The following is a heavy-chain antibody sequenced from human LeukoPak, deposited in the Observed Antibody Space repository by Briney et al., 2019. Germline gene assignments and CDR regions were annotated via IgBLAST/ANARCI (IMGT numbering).Heavy chain of an antibody. Sequence: ASVKVSCKASGYTCTIYYIHWVRQAPGQGLEWMGWMNPNSGNTGYAQKFQGRVTMTRNTSISTAYVELSSLRSEDTAVYYCARWRRDSSGYYILDYWGQRTLVTVSS. CDR2: MNPNSGNT. V-gene: IGHV1-8*02. CDR3: ARWRRDSSGYYILDY. CDR1: GYTCTIYY. D-gene: IGHD3-22*01. J-gene: IGHJ4*02.